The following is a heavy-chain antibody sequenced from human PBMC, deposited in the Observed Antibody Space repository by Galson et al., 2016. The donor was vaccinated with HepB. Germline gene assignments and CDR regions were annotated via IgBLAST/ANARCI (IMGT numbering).Heavy chain of an antibody. D-gene: IGHD2-2*01. CDR1: GYTFTKYY. V-gene: IGHV1-46*01. CDR2: INPSGGST. Sequence: SVKVSCKASGYTFTKYYMYWVRQAPGQGLEWMGIINPSGGSTNYAQKFQGRVTTTRDTSTSTIYMELSNLRSEDTAVYYCARDLRTTSWSGFDYWGQGTLVIVSS. CDR3: ARDLRTTSWSGFDY. J-gene: IGHJ4*02.